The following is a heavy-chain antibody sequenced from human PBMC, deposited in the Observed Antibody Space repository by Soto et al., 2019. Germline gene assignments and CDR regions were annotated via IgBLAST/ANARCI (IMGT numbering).Heavy chain of an antibody. CDR3: ARRRYDFWNEGNYFDY. J-gene: IGHJ4*02. CDR1: GGSISSSSYY. CDR2: IYYSGST. Sequence: SETLSLTCTVSGGSISSSSYYWGWIRQPPGKGLEWIGSIYYSGSTYYNPSLKSRVTISVDTSKNQFSLKLSSVTAADTAVYYCARRRYDFWNEGNYFDYWGQGTLVTVSS. V-gene: IGHV4-39*01. D-gene: IGHD3-3*01.